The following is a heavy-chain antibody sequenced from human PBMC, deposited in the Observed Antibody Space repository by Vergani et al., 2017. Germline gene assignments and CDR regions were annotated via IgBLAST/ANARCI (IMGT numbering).Heavy chain of an antibody. Sequence: EVQLLESGGGLVQPGGSLRLSCAASGFTFSSYAMSWVRQAPGKGREWVSAISGSGGSTYYADSVKGRFTISRDNSKNTLYLQMNSLRAEDTAVYYCAKGRRGYSYGSSDYWGQGTLVTVSS. J-gene: IGHJ4*02. V-gene: IGHV3-23*01. CDR3: AKGRRGYSYGSSDY. D-gene: IGHD5-18*01. CDR1: GFTFSSYA. CDR2: ISGSGGST.